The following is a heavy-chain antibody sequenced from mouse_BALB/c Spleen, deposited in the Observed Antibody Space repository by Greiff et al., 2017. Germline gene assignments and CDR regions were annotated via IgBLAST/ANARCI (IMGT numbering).Heavy chain of an antibody. D-gene: IGHD1-1*01. CDR1: GYTFTRYT. CDR3: ARETPVVANFDY. V-gene: IGHV1-4*01. J-gene: IGHJ2*01. CDR2: IIPSSGHT. Sequence: QVQLQQSGAELARPGASVKMSCKASGYTFTRYTMHWVKQRPGQGLEWIGYIIPSSGHTNYNQKFKDKATLTADKSSSTAYMQLSSLTSEDSAVYYCARETPVVANFDYWGQGTTLTVSA.